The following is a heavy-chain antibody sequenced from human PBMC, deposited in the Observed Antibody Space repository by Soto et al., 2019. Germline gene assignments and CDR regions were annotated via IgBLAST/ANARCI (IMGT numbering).Heavy chain of an antibody. V-gene: IGHV1-69*01. J-gene: IGHJ6*02. CDR2: IIPIFGTA. Sequence: QVQLVQSGVEVKKPGSSVKVSCKASGGTFSSYAISWVRQAPGQGLEWMGGIIPIFGTANYAQKFQGRVTITADESTSTAYMELSSLRSEDTAVYYCARGSIAAAGSYYYGMDVWGQGTTVTVSS. CDR3: ARGSIAAAGSYYYGMDV. CDR1: GGTFSSYA. D-gene: IGHD6-13*01.